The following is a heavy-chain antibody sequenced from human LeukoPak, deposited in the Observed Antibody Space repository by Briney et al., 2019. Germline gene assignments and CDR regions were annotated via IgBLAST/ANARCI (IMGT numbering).Heavy chain of an antibody. J-gene: IGHJ6*02. V-gene: IGHV4-59*08. Sequence: PSETLSLTCSVSGGSISNYYWTWIRQPPGKGLEWIGNIYYSGNTNYNPSLKSRVTISIDTSKNELSLKLTSVTAADTAVYYCARCSRGTSVGMDVWGQGTTVTVSS. CDR2: IYYSGNT. CDR1: GGSISNYY. CDR3: ARCSRGTSVGMDV. D-gene: IGHD1-1*01.